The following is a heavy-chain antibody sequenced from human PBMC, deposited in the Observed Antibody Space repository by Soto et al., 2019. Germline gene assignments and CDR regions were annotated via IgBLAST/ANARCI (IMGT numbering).Heavy chain of an antibody. J-gene: IGHJ4*02. CDR1: GGSLSSQTHF. CDR3: AREDMSGTYYFDS. CDR2: VYYSGIT. Sequence: SETLSLTCSVSGGSLSSQTHFWTWIRQAPGKGLEWIGYVYYSGITNSNPSLKSRVTISADTSNNQISLSLTSVTAADTAVYYCAREDMSGTYYFDSWGQGTLVTVSS. V-gene: IGHV4-61*01. D-gene: IGHD1-26*01.